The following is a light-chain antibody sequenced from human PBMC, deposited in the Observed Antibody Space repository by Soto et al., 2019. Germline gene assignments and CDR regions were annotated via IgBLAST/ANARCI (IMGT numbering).Light chain of an antibody. CDR3: QQSYSTPRT. J-gene: IGKJ2*01. V-gene: IGKV1-39*01. CDR1: ECISTF. Sequence: DIQMTQSASSLSASVGDRVSITCRASECISTFLNWYQQKPGKAPKLLLYAASNLESGVPSRFSDSGSGTDFALNINSQQPEEFATYYCQQSYSTPRTFCQGTKVEIK. CDR2: AAS.